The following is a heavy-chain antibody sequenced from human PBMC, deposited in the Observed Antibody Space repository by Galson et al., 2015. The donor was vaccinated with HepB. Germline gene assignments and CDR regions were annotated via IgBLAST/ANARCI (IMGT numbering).Heavy chain of an antibody. CDR2: ITGSGSII. CDR1: GFTFNSYE. J-gene: IGHJ3*02. Sequence: SLRLSCAASGFTFNSYEMTWVRQAPGKGLEWVSYITGSGSIIFYADSVKGRFTISRDNAKNSLFLQMNSLRPEDTAIYYCAREGARAEASDAFDIWGQGTMVTVSS. CDR3: AREGARAEASDAFDI. V-gene: IGHV3-48*03. D-gene: IGHD3-10*01.